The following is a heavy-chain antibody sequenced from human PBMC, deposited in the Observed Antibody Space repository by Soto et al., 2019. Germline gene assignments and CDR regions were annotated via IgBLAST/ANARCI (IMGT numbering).Heavy chain of an antibody. V-gene: IGHV4-31*03. J-gene: IGHJ2*01. CDR3: ASGYCFSSGCSYLDL. CDR1: GGSIDSDGSY. Sequence: QVQLQESGPGLVKPSQTLSLTCTVSGGSIDSDGSYWSWIRQSPGEGLEWLGYIYYSGTTYYNPSLKRRVSISLATSENQFSMELSSVTAADTAIYSCASGYCFSSGCSYLDLWGRGTLVTVSS. D-gene: IGHD2-2*01. CDR2: IYYSGTT.